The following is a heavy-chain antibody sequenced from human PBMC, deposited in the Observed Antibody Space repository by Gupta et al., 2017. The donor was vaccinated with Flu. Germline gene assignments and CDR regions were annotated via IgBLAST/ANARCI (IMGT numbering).Heavy chain of an antibody. V-gene: IGHV3-9*01. D-gene: IGHD6-13*01. CDR1: GFPFDAYA. CDR3: ARGAAAAPRDYFDY. CDR2: ISWKSGSI. Sequence: EVQLVESGGGLVQPGRSLRLSCAAPGFPFDAYALHWVRQAPGKGLECVSCISWKSGSIGYADSVKGRFTISRDNAKNSLYRQMNSLRAEDTALYYCARGAAAAPRDYFDYWGQGTLVTVSS. J-gene: IGHJ4*02.